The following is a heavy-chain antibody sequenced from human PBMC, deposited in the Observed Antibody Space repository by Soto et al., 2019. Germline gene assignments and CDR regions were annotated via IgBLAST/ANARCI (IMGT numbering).Heavy chain of an antibody. D-gene: IGHD3-22*01. V-gene: IGHV4-31*03. CDR3: ARSEVVVIRLDY. CDR1: GGSISRGGYL. Sequence: QVQLQESGPGLVKPSQTLSLTCNVSGGSISRGGYLWSWIRQHPGKGLEWIGFISYNGRTSYNPSLKSRVTISADTSKNQISLELNSVTAADTAMYYCARSEVVVIRLDYWGQGTPGTVSS. CDR2: ISYNGRT. J-gene: IGHJ4*02.